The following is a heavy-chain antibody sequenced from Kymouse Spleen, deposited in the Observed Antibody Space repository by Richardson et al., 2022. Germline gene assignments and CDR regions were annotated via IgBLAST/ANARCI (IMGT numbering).Heavy chain of an antibody. CDR2: IYYSGST. V-gene: IGHV4-39*01. CDR3: AREAQQLDPDV. Sequence: QLQLQESGPGLVKPSETLSLTCTVSGGSISSSSYYWGWIRQPPGKGLEWIGSIYYSGSTYYNPSLKSRVTISVDTSKNQFSLKLSSVTAADTAVYYCAREAQQLDPDVWGQGTTVTVSS. D-gene: IGHD6-13*01. J-gene: IGHJ6*02. CDR1: GGSISSSSYY.